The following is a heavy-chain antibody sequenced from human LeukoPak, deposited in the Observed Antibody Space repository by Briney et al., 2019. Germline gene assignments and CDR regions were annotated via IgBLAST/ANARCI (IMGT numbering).Heavy chain of an antibody. CDR3: ARDGEYSFGCPDY. D-gene: IGHD5-18*01. J-gene: IGHJ4*02. CDR2: INWNGGST. CDR1: GFTFSSYA. Sequence: PGGSLRLSCAASGFTFSSYAMSWVRQAPGKGLEWVSAINWNGGSTYYADSVKGRFTVSRDSAKNSLFLQMNNLRADDTAFYYCARDGEYSFGCPDYWGQGTLVTVSS. V-gene: IGHV3-20*04.